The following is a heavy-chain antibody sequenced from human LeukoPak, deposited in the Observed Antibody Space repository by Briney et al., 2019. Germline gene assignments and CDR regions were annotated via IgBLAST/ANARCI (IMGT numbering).Heavy chain of an antibody. CDR1: GGSISSSSYH. D-gene: IGHD5-18*01. Sequence: SETLSLTCTVSGGSISSSSYHWAWIRQPPGKGLEWIGSIHYSGRTYYNPSLKSRVTISVDTSKNQFSLKLSSVTAADTAVYYCARGRLWYDYWGQGTLVTVSS. CDR3: ARGRLWYDY. V-gene: IGHV4-39*07. CDR2: IHYSGRT. J-gene: IGHJ4*02.